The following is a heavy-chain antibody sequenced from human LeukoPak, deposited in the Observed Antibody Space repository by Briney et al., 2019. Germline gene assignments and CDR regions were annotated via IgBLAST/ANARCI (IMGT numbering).Heavy chain of an antibody. V-gene: IGHV3-30*03. CDR3: ARDYGYSHGYYLNYGMDV. CDR2: ISYDGSNK. J-gene: IGHJ6*02. CDR1: GFTFSSYG. D-gene: IGHD5-18*01. Sequence: GGSLRLSCAASGFTFSSYGMHWVRQAPGKGLEWVAVISYDGSNKYYADSVKGRLTSSRDNSNNTMYLQMNSLRAEDTAVYYCARDYGYSHGYYLNYGMDVWGQGTTVTVSS.